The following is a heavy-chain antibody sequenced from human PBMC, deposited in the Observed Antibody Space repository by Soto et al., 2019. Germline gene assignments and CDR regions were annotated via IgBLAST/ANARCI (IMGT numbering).Heavy chain of an antibody. Sequence: SETLCLTCAVYGGSFSGYYWSWIRQPPGKGLEWIGEINHSGSTNYNPSLKSRVTISVDTSKNQFSLKLSSVTAADTAVYYCARGSSNLYCSSTSCHPLLYYMDVWGKGTTVTVSS. CDR2: INHSGST. J-gene: IGHJ6*03. CDR3: ARGSSNLYCSSTSCHPLLYYMDV. V-gene: IGHV4-34*01. CDR1: GGSFSGYY. D-gene: IGHD2-2*01.